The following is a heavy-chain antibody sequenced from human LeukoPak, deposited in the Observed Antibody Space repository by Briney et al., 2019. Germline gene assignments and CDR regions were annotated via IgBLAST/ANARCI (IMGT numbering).Heavy chain of an antibody. J-gene: IGHJ4*02. V-gene: IGHV1-2*02. D-gene: IGHD3-22*01. CDR1: GYTFTSYY. Sequence: ASVKVSCKASGYTFTSYYMHWVRQAPGQGLEWMGWINPSSGGSNYAQKFQGRVTMTRDTSISTAYMELSRLRSDDTAVYYCARDQKYYYDSSGYYSSDYWGQGTLVTVSS. CDR3: ARDQKYYYDSSGYYSSDY. CDR2: INPSSGGS.